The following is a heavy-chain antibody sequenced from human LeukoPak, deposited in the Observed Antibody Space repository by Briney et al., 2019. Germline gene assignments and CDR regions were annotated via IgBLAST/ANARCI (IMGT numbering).Heavy chain of an antibody. Sequence: PGGSLRLSCAASEFTFTNNFMSWVRQVPGKGLEWVANIKQDGSEKTYADSVRGRFTISRDNAKNSLYLQMNSLRAEDTAVYYCAKDLYYGGAFDIWGQGTMVTVSS. V-gene: IGHV3-7*03. J-gene: IGHJ3*02. CDR3: AKDLYYGGAFDI. CDR2: IKQDGSEK. CDR1: EFTFTNNF. D-gene: IGHD3-22*01.